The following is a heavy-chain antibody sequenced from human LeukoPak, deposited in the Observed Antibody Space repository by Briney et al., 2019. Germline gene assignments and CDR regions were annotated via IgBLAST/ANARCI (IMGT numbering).Heavy chain of an antibody. V-gene: IGHV4-59*11. CDR2: ASVTGNP. D-gene: IGHD3-16*01. Sequence: SETLSLTRTVAGGSISSRYWTWIRRPPGRGLEWIGYASVTGNPDYTLSLKSRVTISVDTSKNQFSLRLTSVTAADTAIYYCASDFTQGGGLLEYWGQGLLVTVSS. J-gene: IGHJ4*02. CDR3: ASDFTQGGGLLEY. CDR1: GGSISSRY.